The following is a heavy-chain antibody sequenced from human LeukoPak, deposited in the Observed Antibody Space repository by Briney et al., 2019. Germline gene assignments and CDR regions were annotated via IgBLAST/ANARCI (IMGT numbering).Heavy chain of an antibody. J-gene: IGHJ5*02. CDR3: ARVDGSSWSERQGFDP. CDR1: GFTFSSYS. D-gene: IGHD6-13*01. Sequence: GGSLRLSCAASGFTFSSYSMNWVRQAPGKGLEWVSSISSSSSYIYYADSVKGRFTISRDNAKNSLYLQMNSLRAEDTAVYYCARVDGSSWSERQGFDPWGQGTLVTVSS. V-gene: IGHV3-21*01. CDR2: ISSSSSYI.